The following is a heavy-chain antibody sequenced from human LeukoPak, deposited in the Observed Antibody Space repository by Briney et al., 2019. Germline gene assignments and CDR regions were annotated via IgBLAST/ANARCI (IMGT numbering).Heavy chain of an antibody. Sequence: QPGGSLRLSCVTSGFTLNNNYMSWVRQAPGKGLEWVSVIYAGSNTRYADSVKGRFTISRDNSKNTLYLQMNTLRAEDTAVYYCARSVRFCGGGSICVGKWSAYYMDVWGRGTTVTVSS. V-gene: IGHV3-53*01. CDR3: ARSVRFCGGGSICVGKWSAYYMDV. D-gene: IGHD2-15*01. CDR1: GFTLNNNY. J-gene: IGHJ6*04. CDR2: IYAGSNT.